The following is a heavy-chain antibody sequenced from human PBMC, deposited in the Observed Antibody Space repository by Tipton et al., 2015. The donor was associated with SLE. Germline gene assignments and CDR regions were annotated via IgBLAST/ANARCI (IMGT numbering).Heavy chain of an antibody. J-gene: IGHJ3*02. CDR3: ARVSHTISAFDI. CDR1: GGSLSSYY. Sequence: TLSLTCTVSGGSLSSYYWSWIRRPPGKGLEWIGYIYYSGSTNYNPSLKSRVTISVDTSKNQLSLKLSSVTAADTAVYYCARVSHTISAFDIWGQGTMVTVSS. D-gene: IGHD5-12*01. V-gene: IGHV4-59*01. CDR2: IYYSGST.